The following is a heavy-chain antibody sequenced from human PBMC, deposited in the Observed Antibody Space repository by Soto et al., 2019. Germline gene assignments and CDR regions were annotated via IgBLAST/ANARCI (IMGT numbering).Heavy chain of an antibody. CDR3: ARPMVRGPYYYYGMDV. V-gene: IGHV3-30-3*01. J-gene: IGHJ6*02. CDR1: GFTFSSYA. D-gene: IGHD3-10*01. CDR2: ISYDGSNK. Sequence: QVQLVESGGGVVQPGRSLRLSYAASGFTFSSYAMHWVRQAPGKGLEWVAVISYDGSNKYYADSVKGRFTISRDNSKNTLYLQMNSLRAEDTAVYYCARPMVRGPYYYYGMDVWGQGTTVTVSS.